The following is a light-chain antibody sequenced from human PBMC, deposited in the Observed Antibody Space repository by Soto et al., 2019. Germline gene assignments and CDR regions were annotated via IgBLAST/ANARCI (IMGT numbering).Light chain of an antibody. CDR3: QKYDNLPIT. CDR1: QSISSY. Sequence: DIQMPQSPSSLSASVGARVTITCRASQSISSYLNWYQQKPGKAPKLLIYAASSLQSGVPSRFSGSGSGTDFTLTITSLQPEDVATYFCQKYDNLPITFGQGKRLEIK. V-gene: IGKV1-33*01. CDR2: AAS. J-gene: IGKJ5*01.